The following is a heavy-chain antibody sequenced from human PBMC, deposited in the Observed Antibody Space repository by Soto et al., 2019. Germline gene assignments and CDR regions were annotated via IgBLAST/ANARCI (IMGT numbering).Heavy chain of an antibody. CDR3: ARGDTTYYDILTPAAAFDI. D-gene: IGHD3-9*01. CDR2: ISAYNGNT. Sequence: ASVKVSCKASGYTFTSYGISWVRQAPGQGLEWMGWISAYNGNTNYAQKLQGRVTMTTDTSTSTAYMELRSLRSDDTAVYYCARGDTTYYDILTPAAAFDIWGRGTMVTVS. V-gene: IGHV1-18*01. CDR1: GYTFTSYG. J-gene: IGHJ3*02.